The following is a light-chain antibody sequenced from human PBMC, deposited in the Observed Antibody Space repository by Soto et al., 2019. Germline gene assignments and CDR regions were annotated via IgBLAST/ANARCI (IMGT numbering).Light chain of an antibody. J-gene: IGKJ4*01. CDR2: DGS. V-gene: IGKV1-5*01. CDR3: QQYNIYLLT. CDR1: QSISNR. Sequence: DIQMTQSPSTLSASVGDRVTITCRASQSISNRVAWYQQKPGKAPKLLIYDGSSLESGVPSRFSGSGSGTEFTLTISRLQPDDFATYYCQQYNIYLLTFGGGTKVEIK.